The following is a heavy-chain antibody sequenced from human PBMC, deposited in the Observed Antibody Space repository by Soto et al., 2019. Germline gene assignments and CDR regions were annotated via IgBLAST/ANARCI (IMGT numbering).Heavy chain of an antibody. CDR1: GFTFSSYA. V-gene: IGHV3-30-3*01. J-gene: IGHJ6*02. CDR3: ARELGYYGSGSGGYYGMDV. D-gene: IGHD3-10*01. CDR2: ISYDGSNK. Sequence: QVQLVESGGGVVQPGRSLRLSCAACGFTFSSYAMHWVRQAPGKGLEWVAVISYDGSNKYYADSVKGRFTISRDNSKNTLYLQMNSLRAEDTAVYYCARELGYYGSGSGGYYGMDVWGQGTTVTVSS.